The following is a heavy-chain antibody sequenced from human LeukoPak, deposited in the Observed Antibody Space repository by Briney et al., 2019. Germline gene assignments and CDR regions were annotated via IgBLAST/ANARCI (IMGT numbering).Heavy chain of an antibody. J-gene: IGHJ4*02. D-gene: IGHD3-22*01. CDR2: INYSGST. V-gene: IGHV4-59*01. Sequence: KPSETLSLTCTVSGPSIRSYYWNWLRQPPGKGLEWIGYINYSGSTNSNPSLKSRATISMDTSKHHFSLKLSSVTAADTAVYFCARDTRSYDSSGYYFFDFWGQGTLVTVSS. CDR3: ARDTRSYDSSGYYFFDF. CDR1: GPSIRSYY.